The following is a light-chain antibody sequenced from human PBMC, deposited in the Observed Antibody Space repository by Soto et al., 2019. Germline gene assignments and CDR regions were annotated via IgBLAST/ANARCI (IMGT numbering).Light chain of an antibody. CDR2: KAS. CDR3: QHYNSYSEA. Sequence: DIQMTQSPSTLSASVGDRVTITCRASQSISVWLAWYQQKAGKAPNLLIYKASRLESGVPSRFSGSGSETEFTLTISSLQPDDFATYYCQHYNSYSEALGQGTKVDIK. J-gene: IGKJ1*01. CDR1: QSISVW. V-gene: IGKV1-5*03.